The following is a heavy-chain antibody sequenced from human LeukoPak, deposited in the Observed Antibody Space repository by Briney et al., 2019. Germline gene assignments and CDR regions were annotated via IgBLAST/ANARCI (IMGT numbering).Heavy chain of an antibody. D-gene: IGHD1-26*01. CDR3: ARDRSGSYSDY. CDR2: ISSSGSTI. Sequence: PGGSLRLSCAASGFTFSSYEMNWVRQAPGKGLEWVSYISSSGSTIYYADSVKGRFTISRDNAMNPLYLQMNSLRAEDTAVYYCARDRSGSYSDYWGQGTLVTVS. V-gene: IGHV3-48*03. J-gene: IGHJ4*02. CDR1: GFTFSSYE.